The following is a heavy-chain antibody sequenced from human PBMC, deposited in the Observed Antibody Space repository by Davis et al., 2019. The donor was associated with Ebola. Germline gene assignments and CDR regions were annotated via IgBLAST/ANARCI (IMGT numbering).Heavy chain of an antibody. V-gene: IGHV3-9*01. D-gene: IGHD2-15*01. Sequence: SLKISCAASGFTFDDYAMHWVRQAPGKGLEWVSGISWNSGSIGYADSVKGRFTISRGNAKNSLYLQMNSLRAEDTALYYCAKDMAAGLLAYYYYGMDVWGQGTTVTVSS. CDR1: GFTFDDYA. CDR3: AKDMAAGLLAYYYYGMDV. CDR2: ISWNSGSI. J-gene: IGHJ6*02.